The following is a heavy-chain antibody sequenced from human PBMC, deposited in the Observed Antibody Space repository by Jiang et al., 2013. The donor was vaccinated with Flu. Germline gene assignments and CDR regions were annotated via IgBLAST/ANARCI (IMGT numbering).Heavy chain of an antibody. CDR1: GGTFSSYT. CDR3: ARSRGYSYGYVSGGQENWFDP. CDR2: IIPILGIA. Sequence: GAEVKKPGSSVKVSCKASGGTFSSYTISWVRQAPGQGLEWMGRIIPILGIANYAQKFQGRVTITADKSTSTAYMELSSLRSEDTAVYYCARSRGYSYGYVSGGQENWFDPWGQGTLVTVSS. V-gene: IGHV1-69*02. D-gene: IGHD5-18*01. J-gene: IGHJ5*02.